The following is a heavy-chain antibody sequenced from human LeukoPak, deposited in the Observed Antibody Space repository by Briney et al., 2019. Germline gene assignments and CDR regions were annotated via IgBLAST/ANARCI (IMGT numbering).Heavy chain of an antibody. J-gene: IGHJ6*03. CDR2: IKQDGSEK. V-gene: IGHV3-7*01. D-gene: IGHD6-13*01. CDR1: GFTFSSYW. Sequence: GGSLRLSCAASGFTFSSYWMSWVRQAPGKGPEWVANIKQDGSEKYYVDSVKGRFTISRDNAKNSLYLQMNSLRAEDTAVYYCARGGSSSRTHHMDVWGKGTTVTISS. CDR3: ARGGSSSRTHHMDV.